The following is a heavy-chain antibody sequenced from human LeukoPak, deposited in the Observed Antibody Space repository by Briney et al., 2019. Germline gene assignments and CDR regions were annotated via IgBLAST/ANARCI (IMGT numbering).Heavy chain of an antibody. D-gene: IGHD4-17*01. CDR2: IYYSGST. V-gene: IGHV4-39*01. J-gene: IGHJ4*02. CDR1: GGSISSSSYY. Sequence: SETLSLTCTVSGGSISSSSYYWGWIRQPPGKGLEWIGSIYYSGSTYYNPSLKSRVTISVDTSKNQFSLKLSSVTAADTAVYYCAKTDGDYDDYWGQGTLVTVSS. CDR3: AKTDGDYDDY.